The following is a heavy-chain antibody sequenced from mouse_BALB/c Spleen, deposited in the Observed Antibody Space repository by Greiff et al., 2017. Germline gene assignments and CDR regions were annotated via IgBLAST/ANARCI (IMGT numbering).Heavy chain of an antibody. Sequence: VKLVESGPGLVAPSQSLSITCTVSGFSLTSYGVHWVRQPPGKGLEWLGVIWAGGSTNYNSALMSRLSISKDNSKSQVFLKMNSLQTDDTAMYYCARDGYYVDYYAMDYWGQGTSVTVSS. CDR2: IWAGGST. V-gene: IGHV2-9*02. CDR1: GFSLTSYG. D-gene: IGHD2-3*01. J-gene: IGHJ4*01. CDR3: ARDGYYVDYYAMDY.